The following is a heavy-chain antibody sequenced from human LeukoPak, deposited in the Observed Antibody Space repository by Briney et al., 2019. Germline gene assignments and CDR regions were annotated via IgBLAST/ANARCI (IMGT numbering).Heavy chain of an antibody. CDR1: GFTFSSYA. D-gene: IGHD5-18*01. Sequence: GGSLRLSCAASGFTFSSYAMSWVRQAPGKGLEWVSAISGSGGSTYYADSVKGRFTISRDNSKNTLYLQMNSLRAEDTAVYYCAKQTGIQLWMYYFDYWGQGTLVTVSS. J-gene: IGHJ4*02. CDR3: AKQTGIQLWMYYFDY. CDR2: ISGSGGST. V-gene: IGHV3-23*01.